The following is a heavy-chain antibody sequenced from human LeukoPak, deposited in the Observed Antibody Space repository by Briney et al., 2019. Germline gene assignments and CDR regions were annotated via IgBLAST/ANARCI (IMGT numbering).Heavy chain of an antibody. Sequence: GGSLRLSCAASGFTFSSYAMSWVRQAPGKGLEWVSAISGSGLSTYYADSVKGRFSISRDNSKNTLYLQMNSLRADDTAVYYCAKGRRYNILTGYYVSEVDPWGQGTQVTVSS. D-gene: IGHD3-9*01. J-gene: IGHJ5*02. CDR3: AKGRRYNILTGYYVSEVDP. CDR2: ISGSGLST. V-gene: IGHV3-23*01. CDR1: GFTFSSYA.